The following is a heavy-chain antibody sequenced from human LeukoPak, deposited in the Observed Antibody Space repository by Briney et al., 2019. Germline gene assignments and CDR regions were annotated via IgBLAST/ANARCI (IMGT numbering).Heavy chain of an antibody. Sequence: GGSRRPSCTPSGFTFGVIAMSWFRQAPGKGRGWEGFIRSKAYGGTTEYAASVKGRFTISRDDSKSIAYLQMNSLKTEDTAVYYCTREPEFRLRSEVYWGQGTLVTVSS. CDR3: TREPEFRLRSEVY. V-gene: IGHV3-49*03. CDR2: IRSKAYGGTT. D-gene: IGHD5/OR15-5a*01. CDR1: GFTFGVIA. J-gene: IGHJ4*02.